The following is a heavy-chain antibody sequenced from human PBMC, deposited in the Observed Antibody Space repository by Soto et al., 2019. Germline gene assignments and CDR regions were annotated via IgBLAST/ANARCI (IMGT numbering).Heavy chain of an antibody. CDR3: AKAGDYGDYGFDY. CDR2: ISGSGGST. CDR1: GFTFSSYA. Sequence: EVPLLESGGGLVQPGGSLRLSCAASGFTFSSYAMSWVRQAPGKGLEWVSAISGSGGSTYYADSVKGRFTISRDNSKNTLYLQMNSLRAEDTAVYYCAKAGDYGDYGFDYWGQGTLVTVSS. D-gene: IGHD4-17*01. J-gene: IGHJ4*02. V-gene: IGHV3-23*01.